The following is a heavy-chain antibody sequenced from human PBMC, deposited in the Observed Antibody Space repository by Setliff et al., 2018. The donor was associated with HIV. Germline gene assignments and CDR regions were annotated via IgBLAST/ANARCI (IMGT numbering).Heavy chain of an antibody. J-gene: IGHJ4*02. V-gene: IGHV3-66*01. D-gene: IGHD1-7*01. CDR3: ARSTSGTGTSPYYFDY. CDR2: IHSGGST. CDR1: GFTVSSDY. Sequence: GGSLRLSCAASGFTVSSDYMNWVRQAPGKGLEWVSVIHSGGSTYYGDSVKARFTISRDNSKNSLYLQMNSLRAEDTAVYYCARSTSGTGTSPYYFDYWGQGTLVTVSS.